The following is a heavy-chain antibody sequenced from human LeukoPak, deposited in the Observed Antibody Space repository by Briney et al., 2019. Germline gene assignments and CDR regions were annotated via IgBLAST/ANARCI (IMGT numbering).Heavy chain of an antibody. V-gene: IGHV4-39*01. CDR2: ISLGGRP. D-gene: IGHD3-22*01. CDR3: VRRVAGSSYRDY. CDR1: GGSISSSNFY. J-gene: IGHJ4*02. Sequence: SETLSRTRTVSGGSISSSNFYWGWIREPPGKGLEWIGSISLGGRPSYSTSLKSRVTISVDTSKNQCSLKLSAVTAAETADYYCVRRVAGSSYRDYWGQGNLVTVYS.